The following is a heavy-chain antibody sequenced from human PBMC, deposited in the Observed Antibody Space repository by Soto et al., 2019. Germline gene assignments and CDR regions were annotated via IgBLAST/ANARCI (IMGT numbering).Heavy chain of an antibody. J-gene: IGHJ4*02. D-gene: IGHD2-2*01. CDR1: GYTFTNYG. V-gene: IGHV1-18*01. Sequence: GASVKVSCKASGYTFTNYGISWVRQAPGQGLEWMGWISTYNTNTNYAQKFQGRVTMATDTSTSTVYMEMRSLTFDDTAVYYCARDRVYCSTSTCYFEAVDWGQGILVTVFS. CDR3: ARDRVYCSTSTCYFEAVD. CDR2: ISTYNTNT.